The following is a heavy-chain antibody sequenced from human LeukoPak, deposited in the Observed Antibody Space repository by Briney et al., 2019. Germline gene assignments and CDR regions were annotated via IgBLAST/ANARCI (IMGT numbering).Heavy chain of an antibody. J-gene: IGHJ4*02. CDR2: IGSSSSYI. CDR3: AASTKHTAMVDY. V-gene: IGHV3-21*01. CDR1: GFTFSRSW. Sequence: GGSLRLSCAASGFTFSRSWMIWVRQAPGKGLEWVSSIGSSSSYIYYADSVKGRFTISRDNAKNSLHLQMNSLRAEDTAVYYCAASTKHTAMVDYWGQGTLVTVSS. D-gene: IGHD5-18*01.